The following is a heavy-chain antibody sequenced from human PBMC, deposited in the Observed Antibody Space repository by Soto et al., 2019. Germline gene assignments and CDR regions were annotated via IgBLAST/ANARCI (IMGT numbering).Heavy chain of an antibody. CDR2: IYPGDSDT. CDR1: GYSFTSYW. V-gene: IGHV5-51*01. D-gene: IGHD2-15*01. Sequence: GESLKISCKGSGYSFTSYWIGWVRQMPGKGLEWMGIIYPGDSDTRYSPSFQGQVTISADKSISTAYVRWSSLKASDTAMYYCARLLGYCSGGSCSVDYFDYWGQGTLVTVS. CDR3: ARLLGYCSGGSCSVDYFDY. J-gene: IGHJ4*02.